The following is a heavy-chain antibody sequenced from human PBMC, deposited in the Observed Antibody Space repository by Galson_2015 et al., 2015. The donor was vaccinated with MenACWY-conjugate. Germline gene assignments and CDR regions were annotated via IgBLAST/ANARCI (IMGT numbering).Heavy chain of an antibody. CDR1: GFTFSSYW. CDR3: ARDVAVGGFDY. J-gene: IGHJ4*02. CDR2: IKQDGREK. D-gene: IGHD6-19*01. V-gene: IGHV3-7*03. Sequence: SLRLSCAISGFTFSSYWMSWVRQAPGKGLEWVANIKQDGREKNYVDSVKGRFTISRDNAGNSVYLQMNSLRAEDTAVYYCARDVAVGGFDYWGQGTRVTVSS.